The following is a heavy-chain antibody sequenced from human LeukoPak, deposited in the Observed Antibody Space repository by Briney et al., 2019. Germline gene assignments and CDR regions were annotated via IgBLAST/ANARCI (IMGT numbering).Heavy chain of an antibody. V-gene: IGHV4-59*01. CDR3: ARDHYALDAFDI. CDR1: GGSISSYY. CDR2: IYYSGST. D-gene: IGHD2-2*01. Sequence: SETLSLTCTVSGGSISSYYWSWIRQPPGKGLEWIGYIYYSGSTNYNPSLKSRVTISVDTSKNQFSLKLSSVTAADTAVYYCARDHYALDAFDIWGQGTTVTVSS. J-gene: IGHJ3*02.